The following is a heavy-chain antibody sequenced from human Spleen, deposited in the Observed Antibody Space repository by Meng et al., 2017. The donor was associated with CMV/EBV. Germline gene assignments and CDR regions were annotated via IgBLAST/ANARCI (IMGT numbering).Heavy chain of an antibody. CDR3: ARGVLTNVRGEGPDY. D-gene: IGHD3-16*01. J-gene: IGHJ4*02. CDR2: INPNRGDT. V-gene: IGHV1-2*02. Sequence: ASVKVSCKASGYTFTGYYMHWVRQAPGQGLEWVGWINPNRGDTIYAQKFQGRVTMTRDTSTSTVYVELNSLRSEDTAVYYCARGVLTNVRGEGPDYWGQGTPVTVSS. CDR1: GYTFTGYY.